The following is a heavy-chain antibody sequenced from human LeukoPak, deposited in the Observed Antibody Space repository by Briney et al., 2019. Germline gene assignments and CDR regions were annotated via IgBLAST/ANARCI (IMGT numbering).Heavy chain of an antibody. Sequence: GSLRLSCAASGFTFSSYAMHWVRQAPGKGLEWVAVISYDGSNKYYADSVKGRFTISRDNSKNTLYLQMNSLRAEDTAVYYCARSAGSGWYRPFDYWGQGTLVTVSS. CDR2: ISYDGSNK. J-gene: IGHJ4*02. CDR3: ARSAGSGWYRPFDY. D-gene: IGHD6-19*01. CDR1: GFTFSSYA. V-gene: IGHV3-30-3*01.